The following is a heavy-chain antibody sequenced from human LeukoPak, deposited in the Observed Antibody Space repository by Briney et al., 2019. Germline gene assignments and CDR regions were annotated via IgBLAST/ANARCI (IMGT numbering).Heavy chain of an antibody. D-gene: IGHD6-19*01. CDR3: ARAVAVAGDFDY. Sequence: GXGXEWIGYIYYSGSTNYNPSLKSRVTISVDTSKNQFSLKLSSVTAADTAVYYCARAVAVAGDFDYWGQGTLVTVSS. CDR2: IYYSGST. J-gene: IGHJ4*02. V-gene: IGHV4-59*01.